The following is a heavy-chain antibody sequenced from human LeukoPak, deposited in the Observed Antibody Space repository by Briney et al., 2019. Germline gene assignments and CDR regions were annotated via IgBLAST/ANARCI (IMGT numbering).Heavy chain of an antibody. J-gene: IGHJ3*02. CDR2: MYISGST. CDR1: SGSISSYY. Sequence: SETLSLTCTVSSGSISSYYWSWIRQPAGKGLEWIGRMYISGSTNYNPSLKSRVTMSVDTSKNQFSLKLSPVTAADTAVYYCARDYYGSGSFPFDIWGQGTMVTVSS. D-gene: IGHD3-10*01. CDR3: ARDYYGSGSFPFDI. V-gene: IGHV4-4*07.